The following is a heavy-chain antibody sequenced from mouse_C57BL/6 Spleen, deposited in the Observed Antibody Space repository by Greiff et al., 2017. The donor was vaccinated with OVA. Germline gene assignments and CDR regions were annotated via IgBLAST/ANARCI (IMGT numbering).Heavy chain of an antibody. J-gene: IGHJ3*01. CDR3: ASSEAY. V-gene: IGHV3-6*01. CDR1: GYSITSGYY. Sequence: VQLQQSGPGLVKPSQSLSLTCSVTGYSITSGYYWNWIRQFPGNKLEWMGYISYDGSNNYNPSLKNRISITRDTSKNQFFLKLNSVTTEDTATYYCASSEAYWGQGTLVTVSA. D-gene: IGHD3-2*02. CDR2: ISYDGSN.